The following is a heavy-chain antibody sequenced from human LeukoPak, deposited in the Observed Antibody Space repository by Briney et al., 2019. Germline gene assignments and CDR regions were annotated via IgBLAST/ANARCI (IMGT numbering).Heavy chain of an antibody. V-gene: IGHV1-2*02. D-gene: IGHD3-3*01. J-gene: IGHJ6*03. CDR3: ARGLTVSIGNDFPYYYYYMDV. Sequence: ASVKVSCKASGGTFRSYAVSWMRQAPGQGLEWMGWIRGDSGGTNYAQKFRGRVTMTRDTSTTTAYMELSRLRSDDTAVYYCARGLTVSIGNDFPYYYYYMDVWGKGTTVTVS. CDR2: IRGDSGGT. CDR1: GGTFRSYA.